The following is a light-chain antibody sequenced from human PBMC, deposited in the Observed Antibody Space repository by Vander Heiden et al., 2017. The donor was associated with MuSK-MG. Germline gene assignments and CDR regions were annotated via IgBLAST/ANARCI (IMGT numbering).Light chain of an antibody. J-gene: IGLJ3*02. CDR2: GKN. Sequence: SSELTQDPAVSVALGQTVRITCQGDSLRSYYASWYQQKPGQAPVLVIYGKNNRPSGIPDRFSCSSSGNTASFTITGAQAEDEADDYCNSRDSSSNHHWVFGGGTKLTVL. CDR1: SLRSYY. V-gene: IGLV3-19*01. CDR3: NSRDSSSNHHWV.